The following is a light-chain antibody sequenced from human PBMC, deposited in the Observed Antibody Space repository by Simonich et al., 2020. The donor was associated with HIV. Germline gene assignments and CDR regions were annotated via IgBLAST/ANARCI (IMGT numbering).Light chain of an antibody. CDR3: QQYFRTPLT. CDR2: WAS. CDR1: QSVLYGSNNKHY. V-gene: IGKV4-1*01. J-gene: IGKJ4*01. Sequence: DIVMTQSPDSLAVSLGERATINCKSSQSVLYGSNNKHYLAWYQQKPGQPPTLLIYWASSRESGVPDRFSGSGSETDFTLTISSLQAEDVAVYYCQQYFRTPLTFGGGTKVEIK.